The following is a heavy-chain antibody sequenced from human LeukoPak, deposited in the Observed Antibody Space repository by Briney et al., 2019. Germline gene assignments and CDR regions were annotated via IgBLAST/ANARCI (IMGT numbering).Heavy chain of an antibody. J-gene: IGHJ5*02. D-gene: IGHD3-22*01. CDR1: GDSISSYY. V-gene: IGHV4-59*01. CDR2: IYYSGST. CDR3: ARVPYYDSSGYYYGFWRDPSNWFDP. Sequence: PSETLSLTCTVSGDSISSYYWSWIRQPPGKGLEWIGYIYYSGSTNYNPSLKSRVTISVDTSKNQFSLKLSSVTAADTAVYYCARVPYYDSSGYYYGFWRDPSNWFDPWGQGTLVTVSS.